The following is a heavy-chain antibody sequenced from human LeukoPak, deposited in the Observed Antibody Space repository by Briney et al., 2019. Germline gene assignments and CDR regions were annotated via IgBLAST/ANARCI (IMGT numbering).Heavy chain of an antibody. CDR3: ARDPPDYYDSSGYTVDAFDI. CDR2: ISANNGNT. Sequence: ASVKVSCKASGYTFTSYGISWVRQAPGQGLEWMGWISANNGNTNYAQKLQGRVTMTTDTSTSTAYMELRSLRSDDTAVYYCARDPPDYYDSSGYTVDAFDIWGQGTMVTVSS. D-gene: IGHD3-22*01. J-gene: IGHJ3*02. CDR1: GYTFTSYG. V-gene: IGHV1-18*01.